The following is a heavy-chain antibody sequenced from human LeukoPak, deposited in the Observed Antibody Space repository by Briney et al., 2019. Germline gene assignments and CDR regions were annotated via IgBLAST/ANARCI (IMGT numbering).Heavy chain of an antibody. CDR3: VGGIEAPIYFDY. J-gene: IGHJ4*02. Sequence: ASVMVSCKASGYTFSDYYVHWVRQAPGQGLEWVAWINPSGGGTNYAQNLQGRVTVTSDTSISTVYMEVRSLRSDDTAVYYCVGGIEAPIYFDYGGQGPLVTVSS. CDR1: GYTFSDYY. D-gene: IGHD3-16*01. V-gene: IGHV1-2*02. CDR2: INPSGGGT.